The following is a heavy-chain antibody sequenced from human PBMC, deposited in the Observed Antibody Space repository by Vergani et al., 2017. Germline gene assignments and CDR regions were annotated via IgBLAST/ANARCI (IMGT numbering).Heavy chain of an antibody. D-gene: IGHD2-2*01. CDR1: GFTFSSYA. J-gene: IGHJ6*02. V-gene: IGHV3-23*01. Sequence: DVQLLESGGGLVQPGGSLRLSCAASGFTFSSYAMSWVRQVPGKGLECVSGISGSGGNTYYANSVKGRFTISRDNSKNTLYLQMNSLRADDTAVYYCAKGVYCSSTSCYEGRGYYYGMGVWGQGTTVTFSS. CDR3: AKGVYCSSTSCYEGRGYYYGMGV. CDR2: ISGSGGNT.